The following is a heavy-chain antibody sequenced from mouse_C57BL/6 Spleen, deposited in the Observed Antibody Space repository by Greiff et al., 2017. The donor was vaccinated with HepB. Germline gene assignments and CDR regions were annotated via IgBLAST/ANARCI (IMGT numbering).Heavy chain of an antibody. CDR2: IDPENGDT. D-gene: IGHD2-3*01. V-gene: IGHV14-4*01. CDR3: TSYDGYFPMDY. J-gene: IGHJ4*01. Sequence: VQLQQSGAELVRPGASVKLSCTASGFNIKDDYMHWVKQRPEQGLEWIGWIDPENGDTEYASKFQGKATITADTSSNTAYLQLSSLTSEDTAVYYCTSYDGYFPMDYWGQGTSVTVSS. CDR1: GFNIKDDY.